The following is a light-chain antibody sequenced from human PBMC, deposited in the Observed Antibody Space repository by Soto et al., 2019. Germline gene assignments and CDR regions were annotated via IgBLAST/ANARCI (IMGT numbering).Light chain of an antibody. J-gene: IGLJ1*01. CDR1: SSDVGSYNF. CDR2: EVS. Sequence: QSALTQPASVSGSPGQSITISCTGTSSDVGSYNFVSWYQQLPGKAPKLMIYEVSNRPPGVSNRFSGSKSGNTASLTISGLQAEDEADYYCSSYTTSSNYVFGSGTKVTVL. V-gene: IGLV2-14*01. CDR3: SSYTTSSNYV.